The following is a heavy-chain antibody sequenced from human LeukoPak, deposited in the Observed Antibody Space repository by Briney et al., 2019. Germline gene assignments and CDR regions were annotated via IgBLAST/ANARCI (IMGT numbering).Heavy chain of an antibody. CDR2: INSDGSST. Sequence: GGSLRLSCAASGFTFSSYWMHWVRQAPGKGLVWVSRINSDGSSTSYADSVKGRFTISRDNAKNTLYLQMNSLRAEDTAVYYCASPFFNWNDGSDYWGQGTLVTVSS. J-gene: IGHJ4*02. CDR3: ASPFFNWNDGSDY. CDR1: GFTFSSYW. D-gene: IGHD1-1*01. V-gene: IGHV3-74*01.